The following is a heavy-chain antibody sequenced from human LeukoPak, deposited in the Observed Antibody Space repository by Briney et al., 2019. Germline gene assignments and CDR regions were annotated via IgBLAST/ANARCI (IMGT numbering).Heavy chain of an antibody. V-gene: IGHV1-69*13. CDR3: XXXSXGXXXYXPVXYYFDY. Sequence: SVKVSCKASGGTFSSYAISWVRQAPGQGLEWMGGIIPIFGTANYAQKFQGRVTITADESTSTAYMELSSLRSEDTAVYYCXXXSXGXXXYXPVXYYFDYWGQGTLVTVSS. J-gene: IGHJ4*02. CDR1: GGTFSSYA. CDR2: IIPIFGTA.